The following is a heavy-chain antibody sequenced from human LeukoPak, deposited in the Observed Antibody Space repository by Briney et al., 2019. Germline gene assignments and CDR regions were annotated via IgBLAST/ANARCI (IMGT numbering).Heavy chain of an antibody. CDR1: GFTFSSYA. J-gene: IGHJ6*02. V-gene: IGHV3-64*01. D-gene: IGHD3-16*02. CDR3: ARFHYRYYYDYSGIDV. Sequence: GGSLRLSCAASGFTFSSYAMHWVRQAPGKGLEYVSAMCSNGGTTDYANSVKGRFTISTDNSKNTLYLQLNSLRAEDTAVYYIARFHYRYYYDYSGIDVWGQGTTVTVSS. CDR2: MCSNGGTT.